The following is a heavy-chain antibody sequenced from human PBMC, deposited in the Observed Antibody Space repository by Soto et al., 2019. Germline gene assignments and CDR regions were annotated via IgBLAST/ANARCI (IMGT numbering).Heavy chain of an antibody. CDR3: ARDRSYYYDSSGYRKHGQVDY. V-gene: IGHV1-18*01. CDR2: ISAYNGNT. J-gene: IGHJ4*02. CDR1: GYTFTSYG. Sequence: QVKLVQSGAEVKKPGASVKVSCKASGYTFTSYGISWVRQAPGQGLEWMGWISAYNGNTNYAQKLQGRVTMTTDTSTSSAYMELRSLRSDDTAVYYCARDRSYYYDSSGYRKHGQVDYWGQGTLVTVSS. D-gene: IGHD3-22*01.